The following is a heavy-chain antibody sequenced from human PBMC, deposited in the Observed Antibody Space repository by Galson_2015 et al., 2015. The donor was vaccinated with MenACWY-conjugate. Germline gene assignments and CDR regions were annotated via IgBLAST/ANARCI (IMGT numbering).Heavy chain of an antibody. CDR2: ISPGDSNT. CDR1: GYIFTTYW. CDR3: ARHPPGGRGMDV. V-gene: IGHV5-51*01. Sequence: SGAEVKKPGESLKISCKASGYIFTTYWIAWARQMPGKGLEWMGLISPGDSNTRYSPSFQGQVTISADKSISTAYLQWSSLKASDTAMYYCARHPPGGRGMDVWGQGTTVTVSS. D-gene: IGHD1-26*01. J-gene: IGHJ6*02.